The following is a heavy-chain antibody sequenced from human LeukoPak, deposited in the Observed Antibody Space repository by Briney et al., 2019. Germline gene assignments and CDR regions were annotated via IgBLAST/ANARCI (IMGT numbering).Heavy chain of an antibody. Sequence: PGGSLRLSCAASGFTFSSYWMSWVRQAPGKGLEWVANIKQDGSEKYYVDSVKGRFTISRDNAKNSLYLQMNSLRAEDTAVYYCARVVRVSSHYYYGMDVWGQGTTVTVSS. D-gene: IGHD4-23*01. CDR2: IKQDGSEK. CDR1: GFTFSSYW. CDR3: ARVVRVSSHYYYGMDV. J-gene: IGHJ6*02. V-gene: IGHV3-7*01.